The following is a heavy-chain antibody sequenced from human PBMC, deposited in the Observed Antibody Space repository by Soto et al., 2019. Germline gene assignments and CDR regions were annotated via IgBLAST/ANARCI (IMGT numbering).Heavy chain of an antibody. D-gene: IGHD2-21*01. CDR2: IKEDRTDK. CDR3: TVAYGLDV. CDR1: GFTFGKFW. V-gene: IGHV3-7*01. Sequence: EVQVVESGGGLVQPGGSLRLSCATSGFTFGKFWMTWVRQGPGKGLEWVANIKEDRTDKYYVDSVKGRFTISRDNAKNSLYLQMNSLRAEDTGVYYCTVAYGLDVWGQGTTVTVSS. J-gene: IGHJ6*02.